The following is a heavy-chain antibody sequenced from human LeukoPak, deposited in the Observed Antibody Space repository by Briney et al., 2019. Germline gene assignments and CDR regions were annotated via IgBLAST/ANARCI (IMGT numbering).Heavy chain of an antibody. V-gene: IGHV1-69*13. CDR2: IIPIFGTA. D-gene: IGHD6-13*01. J-gene: IGHJ4*02. CDR1: GGAFSSYA. CDR3: ARGETAGYSDY. Sequence: SVKVSCKASGGAFSSYAISWVRQAPGQGLEWMGGIIPIFGTANYAQKFQGRVTITADESTGTAYMELSSLRSEDTAVYYCARGETAGYSDYWGQGTLVTVSS.